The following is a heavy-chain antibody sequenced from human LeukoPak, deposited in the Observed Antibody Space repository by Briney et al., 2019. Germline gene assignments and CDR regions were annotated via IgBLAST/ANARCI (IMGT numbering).Heavy chain of an antibody. D-gene: IGHD1-14*01. V-gene: IGHV1-2*02. Sequence: ASVKVSCKSSGYTFSVYYMHWVRQAPGQGLEWMGWINPNSGGTNYAQKFQGRVTMTRDTSISTAYMELNSLTSDDTAVYYCARVNPSPTDFEYWGQGTLVTVSS. CDR2: INPNSGGT. J-gene: IGHJ4*02. CDR3: ARVNPSPTDFEY. CDR1: GYTFSVYY.